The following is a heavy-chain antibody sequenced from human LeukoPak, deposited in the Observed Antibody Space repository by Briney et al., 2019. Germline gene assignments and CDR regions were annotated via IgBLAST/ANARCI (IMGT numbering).Heavy chain of an antibody. CDR1: GYTFTSYG. D-gene: IGHD3-3*01. J-gene: IGHJ4*02. V-gene: IGHV1-18*01. CDR2: ISAYNGNT. CDR3: ARDLASPYDFWSGYTTKHHFDY. Sequence: ASVKVSCKASGYTFTSYGISWVRQAPGRGLEWMGWISAYNGNTNYAQRLQGRVTMTTDTSTSTAYMELRSLRSDDTAVYYCARDLASPYDFWSGYTTKHHFDYWGQGTLVTVSS.